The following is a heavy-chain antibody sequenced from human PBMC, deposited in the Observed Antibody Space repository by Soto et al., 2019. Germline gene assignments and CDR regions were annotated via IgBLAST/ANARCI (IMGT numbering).Heavy chain of an antibody. CDR1: GFTFSSYG. J-gene: IGHJ6*02. Sequence: QVQLVESGGGVVQPGRSLRLSCAASGFTFSSYGMHWVRQAPGKGLEWVAVIWYDGSNKYYADSVKGRFTISRDNSKNTLYLQMNSLRAEDTAVYYCARDQSQPRIQLWAYYYGMDVWGQGTTVTVSS. D-gene: IGHD5-18*01. CDR2: IWYDGSNK. V-gene: IGHV3-33*01. CDR3: ARDQSQPRIQLWAYYYGMDV.